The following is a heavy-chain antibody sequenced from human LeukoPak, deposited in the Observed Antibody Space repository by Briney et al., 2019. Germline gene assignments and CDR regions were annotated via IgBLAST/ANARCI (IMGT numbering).Heavy chain of an antibody. CDR3: ARDSIPAAGTYRGFDP. V-gene: IGHV4-61*02. Sequence: PSETLSLTCTVSGGSISSSSYYWSWIRQPAGKGLEWIGRIYTSGSTNYNPSLKSRVTMSVDTSKNQFSLKLNSVTAADTAVYYCARDSIPAAGTYRGFDPWGQGTLVTVSS. J-gene: IGHJ5*02. CDR1: GGSISSSSYY. D-gene: IGHD6-13*01. CDR2: IYTSGST.